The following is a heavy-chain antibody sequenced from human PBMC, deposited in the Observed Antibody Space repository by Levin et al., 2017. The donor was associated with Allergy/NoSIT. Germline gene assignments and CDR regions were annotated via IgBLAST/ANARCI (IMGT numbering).Heavy chain of an antibody. CDR3: ARDGLVGYGDAFDY. Sequence: SCAASGFTFSSYSMNWVRQAPGKGLEWVPSISSSSSYIYYADSVKGRFTISRDNAKNSLYLQMNSLRAEDTAVYYCARDGLVGYGDAFDYWGQGTLVTVSS. CDR1: GFTFSSYS. V-gene: IGHV3-21*01. CDR2: ISSSSSYI. J-gene: IGHJ4*02. D-gene: IGHD4-17*01.